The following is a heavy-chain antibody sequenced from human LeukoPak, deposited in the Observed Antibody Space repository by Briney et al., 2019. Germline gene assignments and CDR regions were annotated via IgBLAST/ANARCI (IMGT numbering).Heavy chain of an antibody. CDR2: IYPGNSHT. J-gene: IGHJ4*02. V-gene: IGHV5-51*01. D-gene: IGHD6-13*01. CDR1: GYNFATYW. CDR3: AKFHATWYGDT. Sequence: GESLKTSCQGSGYNFATYWIVWVRQMPGKGLEWMGIIYPGNSHTRYSPSFQGQVTISADTSISTAYSHWSSLQSSDTAMYYCAKFHATWYGDTWGQGTLVTVSS.